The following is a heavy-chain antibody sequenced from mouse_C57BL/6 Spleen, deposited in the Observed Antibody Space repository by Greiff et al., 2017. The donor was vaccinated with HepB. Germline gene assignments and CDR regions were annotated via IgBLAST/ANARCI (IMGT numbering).Heavy chain of an antibody. CDR3: TTGYYYGSSYGYFDV. D-gene: IGHD1-1*01. Sequence: VQLKESGAELVRPGASVKLSCTASGFNIKDYYMHWVKQRPEQGLEWIGRIDPEDGDTEYAPKFQGKATMTADTSSNTAYLQLSSLTSEDTAVYYCTTGYYYGSSYGYFDVWGTGTTVTVSS. CDR2: IDPEDGDT. J-gene: IGHJ1*03. CDR1: GFNIKDYY. V-gene: IGHV14-1*01.